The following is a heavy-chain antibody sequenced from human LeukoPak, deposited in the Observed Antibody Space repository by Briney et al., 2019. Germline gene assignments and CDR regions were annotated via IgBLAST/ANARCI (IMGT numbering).Heavy chain of an antibody. J-gene: IGHJ2*01. CDR1: GFTFSSYA. D-gene: IGHD3-22*01. V-gene: IGHV3-23*01. CDR2: ISGSGGST. CDR3: ATTYYETTGYLDWYFDL. Sequence: GGSLRLSCAASGFTFSSYAMSWVRQAPGKGLEWVSAISGSGGSTYYADSVKGRFTISRDNSKNTLYLQMNSLRAEDTAVYYCATTYYETTGYLDWYFDLWGRGTLVTVSS.